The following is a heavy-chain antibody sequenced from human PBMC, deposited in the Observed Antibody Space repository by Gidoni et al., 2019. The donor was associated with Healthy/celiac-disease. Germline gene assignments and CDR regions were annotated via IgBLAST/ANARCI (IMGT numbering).Heavy chain of an antibody. J-gene: IGHJ4*02. V-gene: IGHV1-69*01. D-gene: IGHD2-2*02. CDR2: IIPIVGTA. CDR1: GGTFSRYA. CDR3: ARTGYCSSTSCYTPRGFDY. Sequence: QVQLVQAGAEVKKPGSSVKVSCKASGGTFSRYATSWVRQAPGQGLGWMGGIIPIVGTANYEQKFQGRVTITADESTSTAYMELSSLRSEDTAVYYCARTGYCSSTSCYTPRGFDYWGQGTLVTVSS.